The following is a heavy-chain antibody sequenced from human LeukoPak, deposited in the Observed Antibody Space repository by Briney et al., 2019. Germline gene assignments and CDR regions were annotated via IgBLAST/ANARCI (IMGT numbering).Heavy chain of an antibody. D-gene: IGHD6-19*01. CDR3: ARGGWDSSDWPRVGDY. Sequence: ASVKVSCKASGYIFTGYYMHWVRQAPGQGLEWMGWINPNRGGTNYAQRFQGRVTMTRDTSISTAYMELSRLRSDDTTVYYCARGGWDSSDWPRVGDYWGQGTLVTVSS. CDR1: GYIFTGYY. CDR2: INPNRGGT. V-gene: IGHV1-2*02. J-gene: IGHJ4*02.